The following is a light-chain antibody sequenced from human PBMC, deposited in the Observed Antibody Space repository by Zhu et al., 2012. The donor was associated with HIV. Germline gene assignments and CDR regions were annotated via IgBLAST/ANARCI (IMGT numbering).Light chain of an antibody. V-gene: IGKV3-15*01. J-gene: IGKJ4*01. CDR3: QQYNNWPLS. CDR2: GAS. Sequence: EIVMTQSPVTLSVSPGERATLSCGASQNITFHLAWYQQKPGQAPRLLIYGASTRATGIPARFRGSGSGTEFTLTISSLQSEDFAVYYCQQYNNWPLSFGGGTKVEIK. CDR1: QNITFH.